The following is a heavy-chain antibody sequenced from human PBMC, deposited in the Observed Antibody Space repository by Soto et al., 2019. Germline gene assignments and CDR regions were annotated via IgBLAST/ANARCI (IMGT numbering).Heavy chain of an antibody. CDR1: GDIFSGYS. CDR2: IIPIFGTT. V-gene: IGHV1-69*14. J-gene: IGHJ4*02. CDR3: ARDLGSGYDPGDY. D-gene: IGHD5-12*01. Sequence: QVQLVQSGAEVKKPGSSVKVSCKTSGDIFSGYSISWVRQAPGQGLEWMGVIIPIFGTTNYAQRFHGRVTSTADKSTSTVYMELYSLKSEDTAVYYCARDLGSGYDPGDYWGQGTLVTVCS.